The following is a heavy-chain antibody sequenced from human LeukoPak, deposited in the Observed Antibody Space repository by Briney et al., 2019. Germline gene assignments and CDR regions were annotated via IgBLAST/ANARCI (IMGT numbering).Heavy chain of an antibody. CDR3: ARDFADYGDSRVAFDI. CDR1: GGSISSGGYY. CDR2: IYYSGST. Sequence: PSETLSLTCTISGGSISSGGYYWSWIRQHPGKGLEWIGYIYYSGSTYYNPSLKSRVTISVDTSKNQFSLKLSSVTAADTAVYYCARDFADYGDSRVAFDIWGQGTMVTVSS. J-gene: IGHJ3*02. V-gene: IGHV4-31*03. D-gene: IGHD4-17*01.